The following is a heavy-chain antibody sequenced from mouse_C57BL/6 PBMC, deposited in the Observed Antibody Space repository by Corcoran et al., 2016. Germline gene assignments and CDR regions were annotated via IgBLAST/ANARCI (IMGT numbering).Heavy chain of an antibody. CDR1: GYTFTDYY. V-gene: IGHV1-76*01. D-gene: IGHD2-3*01. J-gene: IGHJ4*01. Sequence: QVQLKQSGAELVRPGASVKLSCKASGYTFTDYYINWVKQRPGQGLEWIARIYPGSGNTYYNEKFKGKATLTSEKSSSTAYMQRSSMTSEDSAVYFCARSLVTTSYYAMDYWGQGTSVTVSS. CDR3: ARSLVTTSYYAMDY. CDR2: IYPGSGNT.